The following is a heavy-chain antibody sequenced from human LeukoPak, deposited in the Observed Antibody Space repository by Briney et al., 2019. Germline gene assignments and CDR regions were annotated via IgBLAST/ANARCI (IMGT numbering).Heavy chain of an antibody. J-gene: IGHJ3*02. CDR2: IYYSGST. D-gene: IGHD3-10*01. CDR3: ARVVYYYGSGSSVKAFDI. V-gene: IGHV4-59*01. Sequence: PSETLSLTCTVSGGSISSYYWSWIRQPPGKGLEWIGYIYYSGSTNYNPSLKSRVTISVDTSKNQFSLKLSSVTAADTAVYYCARVVYYYGSGSSVKAFDIWGQGTMVTVSS. CDR1: GGSISSYY.